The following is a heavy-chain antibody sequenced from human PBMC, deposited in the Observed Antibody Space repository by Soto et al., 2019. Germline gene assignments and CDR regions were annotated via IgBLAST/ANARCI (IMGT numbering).Heavy chain of an antibody. CDR1: GGTFSSYA. CDR2: IIPIFGTA. V-gene: IGHV1-69*05. CDR3: ARETVVVAATPGIGRAALYYYYGMDV. Sequence: SVKVSCKASGGTFSSYAISWVRQAPGQGLEWMGGIIPIFGTANYAQKFQGWVTMTRDTSISTAYMELSRLRSDDTAVYYCARETVVVAATPGIGRAALYYYYGMDVWGQGTTVTVSS. J-gene: IGHJ6*02. D-gene: IGHD2-15*01.